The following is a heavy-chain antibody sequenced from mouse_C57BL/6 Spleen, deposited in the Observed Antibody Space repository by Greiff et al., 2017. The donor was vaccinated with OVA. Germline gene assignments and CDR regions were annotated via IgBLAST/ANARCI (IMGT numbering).Heavy chain of an antibody. D-gene: IGHD1-1*01. CDR3: ARCYYGSSYDAMDY. V-gene: IGHV1-81*01. J-gene: IGHJ4*01. Sequence: QVQLQQSGAELARPGASVKLSCKASGYTFTSYGISWVTQRTGQGLEWIGEIYPRSGNTYYNEKFKGKATLTADKSSSTAYMELRSLTSEDSAVYFCARCYYGSSYDAMDYWGQGTSVTVSS. CDR2: IYPRSGNT. CDR1: GYTFTSYG.